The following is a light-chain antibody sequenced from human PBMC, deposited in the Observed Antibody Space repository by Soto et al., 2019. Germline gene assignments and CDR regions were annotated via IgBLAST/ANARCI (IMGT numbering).Light chain of an antibody. J-gene: IGLJ2*01. Sequence: QSVLTQPASVSGSPGQSITISCTGTISDVGGYNYVSWYQQFSGKAPTLIIYEVTNRPSGISNRFSGSKSGETASLPISGLRAEDEADYYCSAYRSGSTVVFGGGTKLTVL. CDR1: ISDVGGYNY. V-gene: IGLV2-14*01. CDR2: EVT. CDR3: SAYRSGSTVV.